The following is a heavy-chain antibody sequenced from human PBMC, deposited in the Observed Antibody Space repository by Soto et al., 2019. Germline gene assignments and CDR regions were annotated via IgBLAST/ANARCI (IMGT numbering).Heavy chain of an antibody. CDR1: GGSISSYY. Sequence: SETLSLTCTVSGGSISSYYWSWIRQPPGKGLEWIGYIYCSGSTNYNPSLKSRVTISVDTSKNQFSLKLSSVTAADTAVYYCARIAVAGIYFDYWGQGTLVTVSS. V-gene: IGHV4-59*01. CDR2: IYCSGST. J-gene: IGHJ4*02. CDR3: ARIAVAGIYFDY. D-gene: IGHD6-19*01.